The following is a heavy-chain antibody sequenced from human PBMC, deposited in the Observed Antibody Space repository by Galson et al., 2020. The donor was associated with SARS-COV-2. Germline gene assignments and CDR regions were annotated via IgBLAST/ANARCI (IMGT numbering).Heavy chain of an antibody. D-gene: IGHD6-19*01. J-gene: IGHJ4*02. CDR2: IYYTGST. CDR3: VRVPSVLAVADY. Sequence: SETLSLTCTVSGDSIISSSYYWGWIRQPPGKGLEWIGSIYYTGSTYYHPSLRSRVTISVDTSKNQFSLKLSSVTAADTAVYYCVRVPSVLAVADYWGQGTLVTVSS. V-gene: IGHV4-39*07. CDR1: GDSIISSSYY.